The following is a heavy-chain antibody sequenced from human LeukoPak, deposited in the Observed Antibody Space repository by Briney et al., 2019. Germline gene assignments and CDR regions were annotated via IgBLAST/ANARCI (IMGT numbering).Heavy chain of an antibody. CDR1: DGSISSYF. CDR2: IYYSGST. V-gene: IGHV4-59*01. Sequence: PSETLSLTCTVSDGSISSYFWSWIRQPPGKGLEWIGYIYYSGSTNYNPSLKSRVTISVDTSKNQFSLKLSSVTAADTAVYYCVRRSRYGHFDYWGQGTLVTVSS. J-gene: IGHJ4*02. CDR3: VRRSRYGHFDY. D-gene: IGHD5-18*01.